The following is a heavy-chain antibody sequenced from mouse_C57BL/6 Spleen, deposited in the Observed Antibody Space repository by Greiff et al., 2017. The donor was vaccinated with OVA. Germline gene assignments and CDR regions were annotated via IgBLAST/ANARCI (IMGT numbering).Heavy chain of an antibody. CDR1: GYAFSSSW. CDR2: IYPGDGDT. CDR3: AGYDYDVDY. D-gene: IGHD2-4*01. J-gene: IGHJ2*01. V-gene: IGHV1-82*01. Sequence: QVQLKQSGPELVKPGASVKISCKASGYAFSSSWMTWVKQRPGKGLEWIGRIYPGDGDTNYNGKFKGKATLTADKSSSTAYMQLSSLTSEDSAVYFCAGYDYDVDYWGQGTTLTVSS.